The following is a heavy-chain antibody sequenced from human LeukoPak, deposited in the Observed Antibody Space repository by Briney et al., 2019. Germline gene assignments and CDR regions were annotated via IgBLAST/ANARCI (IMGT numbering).Heavy chain of an antibody. CDR2: ISSSSSYI. CDR1: GFTFSSYS. Sequence: GGSLRLSCAASGFTFSSYSMNWVRQAPGKGLEWVSSISSSSSYIYYADSVKGRFTISRDNAKNSLYLQMNSLRAEDTAVYYCARNPDYYYYMDVWGKGTTVTVSS. J-gene: IGHJ6*03. CDR3: ARNPDYYYYMDV. V-gene: IGHV3-21*01.